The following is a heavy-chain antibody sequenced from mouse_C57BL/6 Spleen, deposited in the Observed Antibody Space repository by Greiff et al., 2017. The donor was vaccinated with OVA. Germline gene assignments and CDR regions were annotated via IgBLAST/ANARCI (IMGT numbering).Heavy chain of an antibody. D-gene: IGHD1-1*01. V-gene: IGHV5-9-1*02. CDR1: GFTFSSYA. J-gene: IGHJ4*01. CDR3: TGYGSSYDYAMDY. CDR2: ISSGGDYI. Sequence: EVKLMESGEGLVKPGGSLKLSCAASGFTFSSYAMSWVRQTPEKRLEWVAYISSGGDYIYYADTVKGRFTISRDNARNTLYLQMSSLKSEDTAMYYCTGYGSSYDYAMDYWGQGTSVTVSS.